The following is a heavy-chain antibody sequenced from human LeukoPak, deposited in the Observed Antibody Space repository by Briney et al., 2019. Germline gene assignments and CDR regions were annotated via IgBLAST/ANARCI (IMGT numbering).Heavy chain of an antibody. J-gene: IGHJ1*01. D-gene: IGHD6-13*01. Sequence: SETLSLTCTVSGGSISSGDYYWSWIRQTPGKGLEWIGYIYYSGSTYYNPSLKSRVTISVDRSKNQFSLKLSSVTAADTAVYYCAREGIAAAFQHWGQGTLVTVSS. CDR2: IYYSGST. CDR3: AREGIAAAFQH. CDR1: GGSISSGDYY. V-gene: IGHV4-30-4*01.